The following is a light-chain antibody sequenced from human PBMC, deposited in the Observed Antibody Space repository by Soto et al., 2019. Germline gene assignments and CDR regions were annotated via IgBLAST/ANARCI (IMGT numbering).Light chain of an antibody. CDR2: AAS. V-gene: IGKV3-20*01. J-gene: IGKJ1*01. CDR1: QSVTSN. CDR3: QQYGSSPRWT. Sequence: EIVLTQSPDTLAVSPGEVATLSCWASQSVTSNLAWYQQKRGQAPRLLIYAASTRATGVPARFSGSVSGSDFILTINRLEPEDFAVYYCQQYGSSPRWTCGLGTKV.